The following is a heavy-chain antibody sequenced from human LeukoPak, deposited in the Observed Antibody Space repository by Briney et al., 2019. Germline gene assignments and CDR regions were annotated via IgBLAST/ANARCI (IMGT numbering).Heavy chain of an antibody. Sequence: GGSLRLSCAASGSTFSSYSMNWVRQAPGKGLEWVSSISSSSSYIYYADSVKGRFTISRDNVKNSLYLHMNSLRVEDTGVYYCARDLGDWYSSGFDDWGQGSLVIVSS. CDR3: ARDLGDWYSSGFDD. CDR1: GSTFSSYS. J-gene: IGHJ4*02. D-gene: IGHD3-10*01. V-gene: IGHV3-21*03. CDR2: ISSSSSYI.